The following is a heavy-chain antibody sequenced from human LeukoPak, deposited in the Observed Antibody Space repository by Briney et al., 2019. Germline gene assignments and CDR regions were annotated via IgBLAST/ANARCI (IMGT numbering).Heavy chain of an antibody. CDR3: AKDRDDYGDDC. D-gene: IGHD4-17*01. V-gene: IGHV3-30*02. CDR1: GFTFDDFG. Sequence: GGSLRLSXAASGFTFDDFGMHWVRQAPGKGLEWVALIRSDGTNKYYVDSVKGRFTISRDNSKNNLYLQMTSLRVEDTAVYYCAKDRDDYGDDCWGQGILVTVST. J-gene: IGHJ4*02. CDR2: IRSDGTNK.